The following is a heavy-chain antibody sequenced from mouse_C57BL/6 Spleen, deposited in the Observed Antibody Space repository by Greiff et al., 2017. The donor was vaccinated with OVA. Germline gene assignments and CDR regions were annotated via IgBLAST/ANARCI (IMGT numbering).Heavy chain of an antibody. CDR1: GYTFTDYY. CDR2: INPNNGGT. D-gene: IGHD2-1*01. Sequence: VQLQQSGPELVKPGASVKISCKASGYTFTDYYMNWVKQSHGKSLEWIGDINPNNGGTSYNQKFKGKATLTVDKSSSTAYMELRSLTSEDSAVYYCAPLYYGNGYYFDYWGQGTTLTVSS. V-gene: IGHV1-26*01. J-gene: IGHJ2*01. CDR3: APLYYGNGYYFDY.